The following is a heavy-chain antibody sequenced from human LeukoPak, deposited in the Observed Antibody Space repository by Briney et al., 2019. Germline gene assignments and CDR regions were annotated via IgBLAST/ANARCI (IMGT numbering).Heavy chain of an antibody. D-gene: IGHD7-27*01. CDR2: INSGGSGT. CDR1: GFPLSSYW. J-gene: IGHJ4*02. Sequence: PGGFLRLSCAASGFPLSSYWMHWVRQTAGKGLVWVSRINSGGSGTSYADSVEGRFTISRDNAKNILYLQMNSLRAEDTALYYCATSLGPLTEYWGQGTLVTVSS. V-gene: IGHV3-74*01. CDR3: ATSLGPLTEY.